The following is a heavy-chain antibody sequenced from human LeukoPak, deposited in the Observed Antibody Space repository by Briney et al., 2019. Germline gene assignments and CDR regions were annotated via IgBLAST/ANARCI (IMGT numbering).Heavy chain of an antibody. CDR3: ARETVTTVSDYMDV. D-gene: IGHD4-17*01. V-gene: IGHV3-7*01. Sequence: QPGGSLRLSCAASGFTFSLYWMTWVRQAPGKGLDWVATIKQDGSEKYYVDSVKGRFTISRDNAKNSLYLQMNSLRAEDTAVYYCARETVTTVSDYMDVWGKGTTVTISS. J-gene: IGHJ6*03. CDR2: IKQDGSEK. CDR1: GFTFSLYW.